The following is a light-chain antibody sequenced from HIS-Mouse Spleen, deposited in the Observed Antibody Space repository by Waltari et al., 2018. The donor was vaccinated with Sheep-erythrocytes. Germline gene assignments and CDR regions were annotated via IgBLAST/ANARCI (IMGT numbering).Light chain of an antibody. CDR2: AAS. V-gene: IGKV1-39*01. CDR1: QSISSY. J-gene: IGKJ1*01. Sequence: DIQMTQSPSSLSASVGDRFTITCRASQSISSYLNWYQQKPGKAPKLLIYAASSLQSGVPSRFSGSGSGTDFTLTISSLQPEDFATYYCQQHSSTPRTFGQGTKVEIK. CDR3: QQHSSTPRT.